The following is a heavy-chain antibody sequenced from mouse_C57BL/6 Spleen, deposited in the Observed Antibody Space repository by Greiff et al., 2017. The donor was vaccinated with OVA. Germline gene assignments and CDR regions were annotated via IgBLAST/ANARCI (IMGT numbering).Heavy chain of an antibody. D-gene: IGHD2-1*01. J-gene: IGHJ4*01. Sequence: EVQLQQSGPELVKPGASVKISCKASGYTFTDYYMNWVKQSHGKSLEWIGDINPNNGGTSYNQKFRGKATLTVDKSSSTAYMELRSLTSEDSAVYYCARGYGNYVEMDYWGQGTSVTVSS. CDR3: ARGYGNYVEMDY. V-gene: IGHV1-26*01. CDR2: INPNNGGT. CDR1: GYTFTDYY.